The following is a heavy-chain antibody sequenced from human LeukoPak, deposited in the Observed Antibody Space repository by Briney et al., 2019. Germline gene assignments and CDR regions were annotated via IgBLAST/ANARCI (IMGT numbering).Heavy chain of an antibody. CDR1: GFTFSSYV. CDR3: AKVHRVTMISPDAFDI. V-gene: IGHV3-23*01. D-gene: IGHD3-22*01. J-gene: IGHJ3*02. CDR2: ISGSGGST. Sequence: GGSLRLSCAASGFTFSSYVMSWVRQAPGKGLDWVSGISGSGGSTDYADSVKGRFTISRDNSRNTLYLQMNSPRAEDTAIYYCAKVHRVTMISPDAFDIWGQGTSVTVSS.